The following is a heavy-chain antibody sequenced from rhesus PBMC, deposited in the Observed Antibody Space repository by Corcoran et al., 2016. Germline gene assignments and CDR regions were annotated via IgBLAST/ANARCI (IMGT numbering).Heavy chain of an antibody. V-gene: IGHV4-147*01. D-gene: IGHD2-27*01. Sequence: QVQLKESGPGLVKPSETLSLTCAVSGYSISSNYWSWIRQPPGTGLEWIGCIYGSSGSTYYNPSLKSRVTMSTDTSKNQFSRKLSSLTAADTAVYYCARVVCSGIYWTRGSFDYWGQGVLVTVSS. CDR2: IYGSSGST. CDR3: ARVVCSGIYWTRGSFDY. CDR1: GYSISSNY. J-gene: IGHJ4*01.